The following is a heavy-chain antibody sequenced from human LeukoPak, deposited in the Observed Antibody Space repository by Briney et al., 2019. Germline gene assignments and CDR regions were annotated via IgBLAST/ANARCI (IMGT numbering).Heavy chain of an antibody. CDR3: ARGTTVTSYFNDAFDI. CDR2: ISAYNGNT. J-gene: IGHJ3*02. CDR1: GYTFTIYG. V-gene: IGHV1-18*01. D-gene: IGHD4-17*01. Sequence: ASVKVSCKASGYTFTIYGISWVRQAPGQGLEWMGWISAYNGNTNYAQKLQGRVTMTTDTSTSTAYMELRSLRSDDTAVYYCARGTTVTSYFNDAFDIWGQGTMVTVSS.